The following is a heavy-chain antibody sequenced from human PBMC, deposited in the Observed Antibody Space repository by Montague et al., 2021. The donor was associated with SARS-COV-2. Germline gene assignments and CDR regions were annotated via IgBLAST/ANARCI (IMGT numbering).Heavy chain of an antibody. J-gene: IGHJ5*02. CDR3: ARGFDP. CDR2: IYYSWST. V-gene: IGHV4-59*01. Sequence: SETLSLTCTFSGGSISSYYWSWIRQPPGKGLEWIWYIYYSWSTNYNPYLKIRVTISVDTYKNQFSLKLSSVTAADTAVYYCARGFDPWGQGTLVTVSS. CDR1: GGSISSYY.